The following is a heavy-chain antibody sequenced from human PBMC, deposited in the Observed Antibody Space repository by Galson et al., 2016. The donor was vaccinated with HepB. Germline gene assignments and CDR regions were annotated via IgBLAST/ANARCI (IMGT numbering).Heavy chain of an antibody. J-gene: IGHJ5*01. CDR2: IYSGGAT. CDR3: ARDPGRIAAAGHLDS. Sequence: SLRLSCAGSGFIVSSHYMNWVRQPPGGGLEWVAIIYSGGATYYADSVKGRFTIPRDNPKNSVYLQMNSLRAEDTAVYYWARDPGRIAAAGHLDSWGQGTRVTVSS. CDR1: GFIVSSHY. D-gene: IGHD6-13*01. V-gene: IGHV3-53*01.